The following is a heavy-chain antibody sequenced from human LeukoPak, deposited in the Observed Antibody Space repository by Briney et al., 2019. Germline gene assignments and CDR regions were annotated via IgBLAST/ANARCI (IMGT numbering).Heavy chain of an antibody. V-gene: IGHV3-33*01. D-gene: IGHD1-26*01. CDR3: ARDGYGGSYPTY. Sequence: GGSLRLSCAASGFTFSSYGMHWVRQAPGKGLEWVAVIWYDGSNKYYADSVKGRFTISRHTSKNTLYLQMNSVRAEDTAVYYCARDGYGGSYPTYWGQGTLVTVSS. CDR1: GFTFSSYG. J-gene: IGHJ4*02. CDR2: IWYDGSNK.